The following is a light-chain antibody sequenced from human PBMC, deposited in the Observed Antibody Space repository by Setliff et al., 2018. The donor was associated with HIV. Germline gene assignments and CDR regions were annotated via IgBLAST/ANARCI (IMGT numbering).Light chain of an antibody. Sequence: QSVLTQPRSVSGSPGQSVTLSCTGSSSDVGAYNYVSWYQQYPGKAPKLIIYDVSKRPSGVPDRFSGSKSGDTASLTISGLQSEDEADYYCCSYAGTYTEIFGSGTKGTVL. CDR3: CSYAGTYTEI. CDR1: SSDVGAYNY. J-gene: IGLJ1*01. V-gene: IGLV2-11*01. CDR2: DVS.